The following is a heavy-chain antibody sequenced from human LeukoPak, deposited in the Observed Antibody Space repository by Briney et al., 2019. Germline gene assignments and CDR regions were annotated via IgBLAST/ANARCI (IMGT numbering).Heavy chain of an antibody. CDR1: GESINSFY. V-gene: IGHV4-4*07. CDR2: IYSSGST. Sequence: TSETLSLTCTVSGESINSFYWSWIRQPAGKGLEWTGRIYSSGSTNYSPSLKSRVTMSVDTSKNQFSLKLSSVTAADTAVYYCARDVVAAAGSFDYWGQGTQVTVSS. D-gene: IGHD6-13*01. J-gene: IGHJ4*02. CDR3: ARDVVAAAGSFDY.